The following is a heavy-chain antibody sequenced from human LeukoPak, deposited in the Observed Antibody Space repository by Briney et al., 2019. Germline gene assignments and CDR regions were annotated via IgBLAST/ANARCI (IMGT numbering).Heavy chain of an antibody. CDR2: INEDGSEK. D-gene: IGHD1-26*01. CDR3: ARELGSYEGGYYGMDV. Sequence: GGSLRLSCAASGFTFSSYAMSWVRRAPGKGLEWVANINEDGSEKNYVESLKGRFTISRDNAKNSLYLQMNSLRAEDTALYYCARELGSYEGGYYGMDVWGQGTTVTVSS. CDR1: GFTFSSYA. V-gene: IGHV3-7*01. J-gene: IGHJ6*02.